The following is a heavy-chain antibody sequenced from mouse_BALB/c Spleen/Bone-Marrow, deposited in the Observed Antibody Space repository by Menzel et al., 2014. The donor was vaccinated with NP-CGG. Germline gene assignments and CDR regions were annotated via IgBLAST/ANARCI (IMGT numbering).Heavy chain of an antibody. Sequence: VMLMASWGGLVHPGGSRKLSCAASVFTFSSFGMHWVRQAPEKGLEWVAYISGGSSIIYYADTVKGRFTISRDNPKNTLFLQMTSLRSEDTAIYYCARKDYFGYAAMDYWAQGTSLTLS. CDR1: VFTFSSFG. CDR2: ISGGSSII. D-gene: IGHD1-2*01. CDR3: ARKDYFGYAAMDY. V-gene: IGHV5-17*02. J-gene: IGHJ4*01.